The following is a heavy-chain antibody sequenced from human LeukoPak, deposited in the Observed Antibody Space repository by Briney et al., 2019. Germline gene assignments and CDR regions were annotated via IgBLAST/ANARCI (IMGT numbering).Heavy chain of an antibody. CDR3: VKVGGYDFGC. J-gene: IGHJ4*02. CDR2: ISINGGST. D-gene: IGHD5-12*01. Sequence: GGSLRLSCSASGFTFSSYAMHWVRQAPGKGLEYVSSISINGGSTYYADSVKGRFTISRDNSKNTLYLQMSSLRTEDTAVYYCVKVGGYDFGCWGQGTLVTVSS. V-gene: IGHV3-64D*09. CDR1: GFTFSSYA.